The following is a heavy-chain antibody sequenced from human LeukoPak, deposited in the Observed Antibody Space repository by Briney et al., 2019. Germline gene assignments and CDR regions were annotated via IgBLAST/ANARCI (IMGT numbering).Heavy chain of an antibody. CDR1: GYTFTTYD. CDR2: INPKSGNT. Sequence: ASVKVSCKASGYTFTTYDINWLRQATGQGLEWMGWINPKSGNTGYAQKFQGRVTITRSTSISTAYMELSSLRSEDTAVYYCARVAGPIDYWGQGTLVTVSS. J-gene: IGHJ4*02. CDR3: ARVAGPIDY. V-gene: IGHV1-8*03. D-gene: IGHD6-19*01.